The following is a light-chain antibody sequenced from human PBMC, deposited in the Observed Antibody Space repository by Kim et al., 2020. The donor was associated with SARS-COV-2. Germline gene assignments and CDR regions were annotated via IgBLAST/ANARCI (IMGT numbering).Light chain of an antibody. V-gene: IGKV3-15*01. J-gene: IGKJ3*01. CDR3: QQYNNWPPV. Sequence: VSQGERAARSCRASQSLTSNLAWYQQKPGQAPRLLIYGASTRATGIPARFSGSGSGTEFTLSISSLQSEDFAVYYCQQYNNWPPVFGPGTKVDIK. CDR2: GAS. CDR1: QSLTSN.